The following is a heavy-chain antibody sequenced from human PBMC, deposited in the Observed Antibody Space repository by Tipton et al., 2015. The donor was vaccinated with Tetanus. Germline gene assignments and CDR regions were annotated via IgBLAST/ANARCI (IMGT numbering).Heavy chain of an antibody. Sequence: SGFTFSSYGMHWVRQAPGKGLEWVAVIWYDGSNKYYADSVKGRFTISRDNSKNTLYLQMNSLRAEDTVVYYCAREPSSGHYFDYWGQGTLVTVSS. D-gene: IGHD3-22*01. CDR3: AREPSSGHYFDY. J-gene: IGHJ4*02. CDR2: IWYDGSNK. CDR1: GFTFSSYG. V-gene: IGHV3-33*01.